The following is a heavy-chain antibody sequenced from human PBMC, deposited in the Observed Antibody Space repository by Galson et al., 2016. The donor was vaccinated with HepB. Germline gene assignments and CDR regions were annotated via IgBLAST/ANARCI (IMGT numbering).Heavy chain of an antibody. V-gene: IGHV3-33*01. CDR3: ARDQNYYDTNEYDY. Sequence: SLRLSCAASGFTFSSYGMHWVRQAPGKGLEWVAVIWYDGSNKYYADSVKGRFTISRDNSKNTLYLQANSLRAEDTAVYYCARDQNYYDTNEYDYWGQGTLVTVSS. J-gene: IGHJ4*02. CDR1: GFTFSSYG. D-gene: IGHD3-22*01. CDR2: IWYDGSNK.